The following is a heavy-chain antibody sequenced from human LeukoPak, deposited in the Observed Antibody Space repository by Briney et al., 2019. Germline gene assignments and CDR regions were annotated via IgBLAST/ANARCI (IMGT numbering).Heavy chain of an antibody. J-gene: IGHJ3*02. CDR2: IIPIFGTA. CDR1: GYTFTSYG. V-gene: IGHV1-69*13. Sequence: GASVKVSCKASGYTFTSYGISWVRQAPGQGLEWMGGIIPIFGTANYAQKFQGRVTITADESTSTAYMELSSLISEDTAVYYCARTPRIVGATGLPFDIWGQGTMVTVSS. CDR3: ARTPRIVGATGLPFDI. D-gene: IGHD1-26*01.